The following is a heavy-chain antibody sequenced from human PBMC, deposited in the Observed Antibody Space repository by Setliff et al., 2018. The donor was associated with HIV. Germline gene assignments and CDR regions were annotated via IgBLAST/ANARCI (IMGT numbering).Heavy chain of an antibody. CDR1: GFTFDDYT. CDR2: ISWDGGST. Sequence: GGSLRLSCAASGFTFDDYTMHWVRQAPGKGLEWVSLISWDGGSTYYADSVKGRFTISRDNSKNSLYLQMNSLRTEDTALYYCAKDISSGGGGADYWGQGTLVTVSS. J-gene: IGHJ4*02. D-gene: IGHD3-10*01. V-gene: IGHV3-43*01. CDR3: AKDISSGGGGADY.